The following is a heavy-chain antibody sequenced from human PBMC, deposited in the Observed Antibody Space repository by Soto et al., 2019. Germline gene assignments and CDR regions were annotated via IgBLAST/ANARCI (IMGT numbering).Heavy chain of an antibody. J-gene: IGHJ3*02. CDR1: GFTFSSYA. V-gene: IGHV3-23*01. D-gene: IGHD4-17*01. CDR3: AICMTTVTTFPFDI. CDR2: ISGSGVGT. Sequence: EVQLLESGGGLVQPGGSLRLSCAASGFTFSSYAMSWVRQAPGKGLEWVSAISGSGVGTYYADSVKGRFTISRDNSKNTLYLRMNSLSAEHTAVYYCAICMTTVTTFPFDIWSQGTMVSVSP.